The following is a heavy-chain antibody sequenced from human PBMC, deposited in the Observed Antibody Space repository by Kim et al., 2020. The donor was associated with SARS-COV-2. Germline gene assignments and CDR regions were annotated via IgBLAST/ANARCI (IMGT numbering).Heavy chain of an antibody. CDR1: GGSISSGDYY. J-gene: IGHJ3*02. CDR3: ARGCGGDCYPFSWGSAFDI. D-gene: IGHD2-21*01. CDR2: IYYSGST. V-gene: IGHV4-30-4*01. Sequence: SETLSLTCTVSGGSISSGDYYWSWIRQPPGKGLEWIGYIYYSGSTYYNPSLKSRVTISVDTSKNQFSLKLSSVTAADTAVYYCARGCGGDCYPFSWGSAFDIWGQGTMVTVSS.